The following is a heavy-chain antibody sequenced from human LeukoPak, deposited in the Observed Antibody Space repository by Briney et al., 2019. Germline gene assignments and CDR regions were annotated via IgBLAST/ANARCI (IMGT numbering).Heavy chain of an antibody. CDR1: GYTFTGYY. Sequence: ASVKVSCKASGYTFTGYYMHWVRPAPGQGLAWMGWINPNSGGTNYAQKFQGRVTMTRDTSISTAYMELSRLRSDDTAVYYCAREDCSGGSCYSAFDYWGQGTLVTVSS. V-gene: IGHV1-2*02. CDR2: INPNSGGT. D-gene: IGHD2-15*01. J-gene: IGHJ4*02. CDR3: AREDCSGGSCYSAFDY.